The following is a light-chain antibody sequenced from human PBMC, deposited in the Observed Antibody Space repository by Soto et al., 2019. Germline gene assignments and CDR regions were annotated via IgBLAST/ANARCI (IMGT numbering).Light chain of an antibody. V-gene: IGKV1-5*03. CDR3: QQYNIYPWT. CDR1: QSISSW. J-gene: IGKJ1*01. Sequence: DIQMTQSPSTVSASVGDRVTITCRASQSISSWLAWYQQKPGKAPNLLIYKASSLESGVPSRFSGSGSGTEFTLTISSLQPDDFATYSCQQYNIYPWTFGQGAKVEIK. CDR2: KAS.